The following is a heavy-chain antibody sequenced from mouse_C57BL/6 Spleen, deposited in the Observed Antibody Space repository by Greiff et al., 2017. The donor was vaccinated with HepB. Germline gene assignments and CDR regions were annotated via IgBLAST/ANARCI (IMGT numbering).Heavy chain of an antibody. CDR1: GYTFTSYW. CDR2: IDPSDSET. V-gene: IGHV1-52*01. CDR3: ARSQTTVVARYWYFDV. J-gene: IGHJ1*03. D-gene: IGHD1-1*01. Sequence: VQLQQPGAELVRPGSSVKLSCKASGYTFTSYWMHWVKQRPIQGLEWIGNIDPSDSETHYNQKFKDKATLTVDKSSSTAYMQLSSLTSEDSAVYYCARSQTTVVARYWYFDVWGTGTTVTVSS.